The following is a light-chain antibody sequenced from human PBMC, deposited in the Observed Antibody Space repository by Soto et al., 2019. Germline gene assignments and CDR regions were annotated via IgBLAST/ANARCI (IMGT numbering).Light chain of an antibody. Sequence: EIVMTQSPATLSVSPGERATLSCRASQSVSSNLAWYQQKPGQAPMLLIYGASTRATGIPARFSGSGSGTEFTLTISILQSEDFAVYYCQQYNNWPPEKFGQGTKVEIK. CDR1: QSVSSN. CDR3: QQYNNWPPEK. J-gene: IGKJ1*01. CDR2: GAS. V-gene: IGKV3-15*01.